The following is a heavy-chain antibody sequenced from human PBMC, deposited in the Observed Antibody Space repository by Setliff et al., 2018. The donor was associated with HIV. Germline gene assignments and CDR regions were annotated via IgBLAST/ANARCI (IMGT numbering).Heavy chain of an antibody. D-gene: IGHD6-19*01. CDR3: ASGREAVAGALHFDY. J-gene: IGHJ4*02. V-gene: IGHV4-61*05. CDR1: GGSIRSSSSY. Sequence: NPSETLSLTCTVSGGSIRSSSSYWGWIRQPPGKGLEWIGYIDYSGSTNYNPSLKSRVTISVDTSKNQFSLKLNSVTAADTAVYYCASGREAVAGALHFDYWGQGPLVTVSS. CDR2: IDYSGST.